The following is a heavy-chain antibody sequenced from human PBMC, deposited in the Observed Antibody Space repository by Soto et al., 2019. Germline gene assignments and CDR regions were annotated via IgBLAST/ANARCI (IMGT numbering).Heavy chain of an antibody. CDR1: GFTVSSNY. V-gene: IGHV3-53*01. D-gene: IGHD3-10*01. CDR3: ARDKGSGSYYNAFDI. CDR2: IYSGGST. J-gene: IGHJ3*02. Sequence: AGSLRLSCAASGFTVSSNYMSWVRQAPGKGLEWVSVIYSGGSTYYADSVKGRFTISRDNSKNTLYLQMNSLRAEDTAVYYCARDKGSGSYYNAFDIWGQGTMVTVS.